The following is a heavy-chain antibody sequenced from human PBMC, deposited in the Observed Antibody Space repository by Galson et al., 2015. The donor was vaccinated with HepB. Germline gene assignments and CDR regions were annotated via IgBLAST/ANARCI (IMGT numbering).Heavy chain of an antibody. V-gene: IGHV1-3*04. CDR3: ARLGGFDIQGLDN. CDR1: GYTFTNHP. CDR2: ISTDNGAT. J-gene: IGHJ4*02. Sequence: SVKVSCKASGYTFTNHPIHWLRQAPGQGLEWMGWISTDNGATKYSQKFQGRVTITRGTSATTAYMDLSSLRSEDTSVYYCARLGGFDIQGLDNWGQGTLVTVSS. D-gene: IGHD5-12*01.